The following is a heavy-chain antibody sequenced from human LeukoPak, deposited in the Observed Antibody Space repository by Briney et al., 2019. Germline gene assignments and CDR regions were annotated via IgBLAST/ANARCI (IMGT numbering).Heavy chain of an antibody. Sequence: SETLSLTCTVSGGSISSSSYYWGWIRQPPGKGLEWIGSIYYSGSTYYNPSLKSRVTISVDTSKNQFSLKLSSVTAADTAVYYCARVKYQLLLGGFDYWGQGTLVTVSS. D-gene: IGHD2-2*01. J-gene: IGHJ4*02. CDR3: ARVKYQLLLGGFDY. CDR1: GGSISSSSYY. V-gene: IGHV4-39*07. CDR2: IYYSGST.